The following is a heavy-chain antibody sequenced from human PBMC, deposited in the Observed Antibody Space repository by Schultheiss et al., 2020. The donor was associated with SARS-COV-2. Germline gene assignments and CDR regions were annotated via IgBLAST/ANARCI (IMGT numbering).Heavy chain of an antibody. V-gene: IGHV3-9*03. J-gene: IGHJ4*02. Sequence: GGSLRLSCAASGFTFDDYVMHWVRQAPGKGLEWVSGISWNSGSIGYADSVKGRFTISRDNAKNSLYLQMNSLRAEDMALYYCAKRGSGYSAGLTYWGQGTLVTVSS. CDR1: GFTFDDYV. D-gene: IGHD3-22*01. CDR3: AKRGSGYSAGLTY. CDR2: ISWNSGSI.